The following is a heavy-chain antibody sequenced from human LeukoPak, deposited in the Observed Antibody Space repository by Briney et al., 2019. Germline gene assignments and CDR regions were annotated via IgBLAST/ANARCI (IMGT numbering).Heavy chain of an antibody. CDR1: GFTFSSYE. V-gene: IGHV3-48*03. J-gene: IGHJ4*02. CDR2: ISSSGSTI. Sequence: GGSLRLSCAASGFTFSSYEMNWVRQAPGKGLEWVSYISSSGSTIYYADSVKRRFTISRDNAKNSLYLQMNSRRAADTAVYYWARENYDSSGSFDYWGQGTLVTVSS. CDR3: ARENYDSSGSFDY. D-gene: IGHD3-22*01.